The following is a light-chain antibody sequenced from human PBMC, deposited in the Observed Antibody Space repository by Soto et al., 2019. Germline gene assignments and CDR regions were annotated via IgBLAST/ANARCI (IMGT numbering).Light chain of an antibody. CDR1: SSDVGGYNY. V-gene: IGLV2-14*01. CDR3: SSYISSSTLSV. J-gene: IGLJ1*01. CDR2: DVS. Sequence: QSVLTQPASVSGSPGQSITISCTGTSSDVGGYNYVSWYQQHPGKAPKLMIYDVSNRPSGVSNRFSGSKSGNTASLTISGLQAEDEADYYCSSYISSSTLSVFGTGTKVTVL.